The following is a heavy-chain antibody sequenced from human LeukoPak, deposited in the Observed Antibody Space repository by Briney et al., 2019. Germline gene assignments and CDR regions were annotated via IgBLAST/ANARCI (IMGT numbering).Heavy chain of an antibody. CDR3: ARGGYYGSGNDFRFDP. Sequence: SETLSLTCTVSGGSISSYYWSWIRQSPGKGLECIGYIHYTGSTNYNPSLESRVTISVETSKNQFPLKLKSVTAADTAVYYCARGGYYGSGNDFRFDPWGQGTLVTVSS. CDR2: IHYTGST. J-gene: IGHJ5*02. V-gene: IGHV4-59*01. D-gene: IGHD3-10*01. CDR1: GGSISSYY.